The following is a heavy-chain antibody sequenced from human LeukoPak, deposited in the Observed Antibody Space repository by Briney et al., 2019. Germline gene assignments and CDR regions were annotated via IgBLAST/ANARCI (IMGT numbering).Heavy chain of an antibody. CDR2: ISAYNGNT. CDR1: GYTFTSYG. J-gene: IGHJ4*02. CDR3: ARDRASIVGATTLGY. V-gene: IGHV1-18*01. D-gene: IGHD1-26*01. Sequence: ASVKVSCKASGYTFTSYGISWVRQAPGQGLEWMGWISAYNGNTNYAQKLQGRVTMTTDTSTSTAYMELRSLRSDDTAVYYCARDRASIVGATTLGYWGQGTLVTVFS.